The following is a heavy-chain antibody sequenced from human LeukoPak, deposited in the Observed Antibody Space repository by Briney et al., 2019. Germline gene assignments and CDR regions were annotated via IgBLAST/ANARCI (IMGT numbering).Heavy chain of an antibody. CDR3: ARSYTNYYDSSGYYYNYGMDV. J-gene: IGHJ6*02. CDR1: GFAFSRYG. Sequence: GRSLRLSCAASGFAFSRYGMHWVRQAPGKGLEWVAVIWDDGSNQKYADSVKGRFTISRDNSKNTLYLQMYSLRAEDTAVYYCARSYTNYYDSSGYYYNYGMDVWGQGTTVTVSS. V-gene: IGHV3-33*01. CDR2: IWDDGSNQ. D-gene: IGHD3-22*01.